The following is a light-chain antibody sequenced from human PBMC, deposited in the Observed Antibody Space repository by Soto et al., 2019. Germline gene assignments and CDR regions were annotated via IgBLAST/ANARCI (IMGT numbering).Light chain of an antibody. CDR2: DVS. Sequence: QSVLTQPASVSGSPGQSFTIACTGTNNDVGAYNYVSWYQQHPGKVPKLIIHDVSSRPAGVSNRFSGSKSGNTASLTISGLQTEDEADYYCGSYTTSNTVVFGGGTKLTVL. CDR1: NNDVGAYNY. V-gene: IGLV2-14*03. CDR3: GSYTTSNTVV. J-gene: IGLJ2*01.